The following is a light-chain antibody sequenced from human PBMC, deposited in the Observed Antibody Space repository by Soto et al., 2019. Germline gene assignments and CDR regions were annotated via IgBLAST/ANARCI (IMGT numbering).Light chain of an antibody. CDR3: ATWDDRLRAYV. Sequence: QSVLIQPPSASGTPGQRVTISCSGSSSNIGTYYVDWYQQLPGTAPKLLIHRNGQRPSGVPDRFSGSKSGTSASLAISGLRSEDEADYYCATWDDRLRAYVIGAGTKVTVL. CDR2: RNG. CDR1: SSNIGTYY. V-gene: IGLV1-47*01. J-gene: IGLJ1*01.